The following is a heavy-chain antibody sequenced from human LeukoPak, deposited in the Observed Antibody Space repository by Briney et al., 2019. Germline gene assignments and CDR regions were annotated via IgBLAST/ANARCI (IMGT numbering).Heavy chain of an antibody. D-gene: IGHD4-17*01. CDR3: AADYGDYVSPSD. V-gene: IGHV3-30*04. J-gene: IGHJ4*02. CDR1: GFNFRDSA. Sequence: GGSLRLSCAASGFNFRDSAMHWLRQPPGKGLEGVAGSSYDGTNKYYADSVNGRFTISRDNSKNTLFLQMNNLRLEDTAVYYCAADYGDYVSPSDWGQGSLVIVSS. CDR2: SSYDGTNK.